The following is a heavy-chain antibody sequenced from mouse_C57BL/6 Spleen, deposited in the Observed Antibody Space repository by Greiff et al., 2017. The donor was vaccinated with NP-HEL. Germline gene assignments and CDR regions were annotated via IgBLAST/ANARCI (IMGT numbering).Heavy chain of an antibody. CDR1: GYSITSGYY. J-gene: IGHJ4*01. Sequence: EVQLQESGPGLVKPSQSLSLTCSVTGYSITSGYYWNWIRQFPGNKLEWMGYISYDGSNNYNPSLKNRISITRDTSKNQFFLKLNSVTTEDTATYYCARWGVDYAMDYWGQGTSVTVSS. V-gene: IGHV3-6*01. CDR2: ISYDGSN. CDR3: ARWGVDYAMDY. D-gene: IGHD1-1*01.